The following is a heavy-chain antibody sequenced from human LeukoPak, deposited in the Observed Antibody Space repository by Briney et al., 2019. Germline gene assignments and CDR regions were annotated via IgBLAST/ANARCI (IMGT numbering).Heavy chain of an antibody. Sequence: GGSLRLSCAASGFTFSNYWMSWVRQAPGKGREWVANIKRDGGEEYYVESVKGRFTISRDNAKNSLYLQMSSLRAEDTAVYFCARPGDGYNWGRFDYWGQGTLVTVSS. CDR2: IKRDGGEE. J-gene: IGHJ4*02. CDR3: ARPGDGYNWGRFDY. V-gene: IGHV3-7*04. CDR1: GFTFSNYW. D-gene: IGHD5-24*01.